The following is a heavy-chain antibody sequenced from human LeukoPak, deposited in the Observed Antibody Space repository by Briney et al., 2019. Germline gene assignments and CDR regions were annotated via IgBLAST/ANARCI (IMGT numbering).Heavy chain of an antibody. Sequence: SETLSLTCTVSGGSISSGGYYWSWIRQHPGKGLEWIGYIYYSGSTYYNPSLKSRVTISVDTSKNQFSLKLSSVTAADTAVYYCARSTKDSPFRSGYYGYFDYWGQGTLVTVSS. D-gene: IGHD3-3*01. CDR3: ARSTKDSPFRSGYYGYFDY. V-gene: IGHV4-31*03. J-gene: IGHJ4*02. CDR1: GGSISSGGYY. CDR2: IYYSGST.